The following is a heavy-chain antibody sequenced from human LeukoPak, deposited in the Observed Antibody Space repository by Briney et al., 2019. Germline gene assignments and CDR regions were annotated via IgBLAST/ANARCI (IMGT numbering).Heavy chain of an antibody. J-gene: IGHJ4*02. CDR1: GGSISSYY. V-gene: IGHV4-59*08. D-gene: IGHD5-18*01. CDR2: IYYSGST. CDR3: ARLGYSYGLDY. Sequence: PSETLSLTCTVSGGSISSYYWSWIRQPPGEGLEWIGYIYYSGSTNYNPSLKSRVTISVDTSKNQFSLKLSSVTAADTAVYYCARLGYSYGLDYWGQGTLVTVSS.